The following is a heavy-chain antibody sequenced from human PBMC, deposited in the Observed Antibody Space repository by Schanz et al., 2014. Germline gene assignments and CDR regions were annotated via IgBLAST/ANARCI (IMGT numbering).Heavy chain of an antibody. Sequence: EVQLVESGGGLVQPGGSLRLSCAASGFTYSSSFLPFFLPSPGNGLVWVSTIDTAGSYTSYVDSVKGRFTISRDNAKNTLYLQMSRLRVEDTAVYYCVRWGASWGQGTLVTVSS. V-gene: IGHV3-74*01. D-gene: IGHD3-16*01. CDR3: VRWGAS. CDR2: IDTAGSYT. J-gene: IGHJ5*02. CDR1: GFTYSSSF.